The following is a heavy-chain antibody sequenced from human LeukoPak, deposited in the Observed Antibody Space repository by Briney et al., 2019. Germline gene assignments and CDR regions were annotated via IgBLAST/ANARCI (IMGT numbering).Heavy chain of an antibody. CDR2: IYYSGST. CDR3: ARDARYSSGCCQYNSFDP. V-gene: IGHV4-39*02. J-gene: IGHJ5*02. CDR1: GGSISSSSYY. D-gene: IGHD6-19*01. Sequence: SETLSLTCTVSGGSISSSSYYCGWIRQPPGKGLEWIGSIYYSGSTYYNPSLKSRVTISVDTSKNQFSLKLSSVTAADTAVYYCARDARYSSGCCQYNSFDPWGQGALVTVSS.